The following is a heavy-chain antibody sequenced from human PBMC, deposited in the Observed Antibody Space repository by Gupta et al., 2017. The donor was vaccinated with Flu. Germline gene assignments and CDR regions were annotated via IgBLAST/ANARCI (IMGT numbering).Heavy chain of an antibody. D-gene: IGHD4-4*01. J-gene: IGHJ3*01. Sequence: EVQLVQSGGEVKKPGESLKISCKGSGYSFTTYWIAWVRQLPGKGLEWMGIIYPGDSDTRYSPSFQGQVTISADKSTNTAYLQWSSLKASDTAIYYCARPNSNSQEALNVWGQGTMVTGSP. V-gene: IGHV5-51*03. CDR2: IYPGDSDT. CDR1: GYSFTTYW. CDR3: ARPNSNSQEALNV.